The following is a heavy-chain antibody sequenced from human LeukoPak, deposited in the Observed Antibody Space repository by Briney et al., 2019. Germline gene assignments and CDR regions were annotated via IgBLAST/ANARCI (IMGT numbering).Heavy chain of an antibody. V-gene: IGHV4-30-2*01. Sequence: SQTLSLTCAVSGGSISSGGYCWSWIRQPPGKGLEWIGYIYHSGSTYYNPSLKSRVTISVDRSKNQFSLKLSSVTAADTAVYYCARGRDFDYWGQGTLVTVSS. J-gene: IGHJ4*02. CDR2: IYHSGST. CDR1: GGSISSGGYC. CDR3: ARGRDFDY.